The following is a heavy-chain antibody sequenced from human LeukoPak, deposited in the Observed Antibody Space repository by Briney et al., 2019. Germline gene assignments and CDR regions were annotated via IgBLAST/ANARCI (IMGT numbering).Heavy chain of an antibody. CDR3: ARDRGRTAAGTLGPYYYYGMDV. J-gene: IGHJ6*02. Sequence: SETLSLTCTVSGGSISSYYWSWLRQPPGKGLKWIGYIYYSGSTNYNPSLKSRVTISVDSSKNQFSLKLSSVTAADTAVYYCARDRGRTAAGTLGPYYYYGMDVWGQGTTVTVSS. CDR1: GGSISSYY. V-gene: IGHV4-59*01. CDR2: IYYSGST. D-gene: IGHD6-13*01.